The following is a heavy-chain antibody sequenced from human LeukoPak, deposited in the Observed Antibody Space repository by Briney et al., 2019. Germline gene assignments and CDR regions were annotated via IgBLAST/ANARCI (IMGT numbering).Heavy chain of an antibody. J-gene: IGHJ4*02. V-gene: IGHV3-66*02. Sequence: PGGSLRLSCAASGFTVSSNYMSWVRQAPGKGLEWVSVIYSGGSTYYADSVKGRFTISRDNSKNTLYLQMNSLRAEDTAVYYCASGYCSGGSCYSSIIFDYWGQGTLVTVSS. CDR3: ASGYCSGGSCYSSIIFDY. CDR2: IYSGGST. CDR1: GFTVSSNY. D-gene: IGHD2-15*01.